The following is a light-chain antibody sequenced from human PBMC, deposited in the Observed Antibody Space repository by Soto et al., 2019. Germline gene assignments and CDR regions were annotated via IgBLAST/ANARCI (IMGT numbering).Light chain of an antibody. CDR3: SSYTSSSIRVV. Sequence: QSALTQPASVSGSPGQSITISCTGTSSDVGGYNYVSWYQHHPGKAPKLMIYDVSKRPSGLSNRFSGSKSGNTASLTISGLQAEDEADYYCSSYTSSSIRVVFGGGTQLTVL. V-gene: IGLV2-14*03. CDR1: SSDVGGYNY. CDR2: DVS. J-gene: IGLJ2*01.